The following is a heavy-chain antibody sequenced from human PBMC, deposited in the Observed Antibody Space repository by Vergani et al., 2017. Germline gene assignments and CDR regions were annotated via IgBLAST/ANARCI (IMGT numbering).Heavy chain of an antibody. D-gene: IGHD1-1*01. CDR1: GYTLTELS. CDR3: ATDLRGKTGTTGSRGAFDV. Sequence: QVQLVQSGAEVKKPGASVKVSCKVSGYTLTELSMHWVRQAPGKGLEWMGGFDPEDGETIYGKKFQGRVTMTEDTSTDTAYMELSSLRSEDTAVYYCATDLRGKTGTTGSRGAFDVWGQGTMVAVSS. CDR2: FDPEDGET. J-gene: IGHJ3*01. V-gene: IGHV1-24*01.